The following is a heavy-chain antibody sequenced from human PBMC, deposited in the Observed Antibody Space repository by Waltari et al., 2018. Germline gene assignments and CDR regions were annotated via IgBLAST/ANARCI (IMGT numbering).Heavy chain of an antibody. CDR1: GYSISSGYY. V-gene: IGHV4-38-2*01. Sequence: QVQLQESGPGLVKPSETLSLTCAVSGYSISSGYYWGWIRQPPGKGLEWIGSIYHSGGTYYTPSLKSRVTISVDTSKNQFSLKLSSVTAADTAVYYCASVLRFLEWYSYYFDYWGQGTLVTVSS. CDR2: IYHSGGT. D-gene: IGHD3-3*01. CDR3: ASVLRFLEWYSYYFDY. J-gene: IGHJ4*02.